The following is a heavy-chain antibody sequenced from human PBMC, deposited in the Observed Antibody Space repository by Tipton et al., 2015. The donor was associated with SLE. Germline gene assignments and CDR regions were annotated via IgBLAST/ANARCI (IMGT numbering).Heavy chain of an antibody. J-gene: IGHJ4*02. D-gene: IGHD3-10*01. Sequence: GSLRLSCAAPGFTFSSYWMSWVRQAPGKGLEWVANIKQDGSEKYYVDSVKGRFTISRDNAKNSLYLQMNSLRAEDTAVYYCARREGVTSWYFDYWGQGTLVTVSS. CDR1: GFTFSSYW. V-gene: IGHV3-7*01. CDR3: ARREGVTSWYFDY. CDR2: IKQDGSEK.